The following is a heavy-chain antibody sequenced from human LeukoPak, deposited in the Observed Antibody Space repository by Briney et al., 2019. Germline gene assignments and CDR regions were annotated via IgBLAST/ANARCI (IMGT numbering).Heavy chain of an antibody. CDR1: GASISSRPYC. Sequence: SETLSLTCTVSGASISSRPYCWGWIRQPPGKGLEWIGEINHSGSTNYNPSLKSRVTISVDTSKNQFPLKLSSVTAADTAVYYCARHPRWGAFDIWGQGTMVTVSS. V-gene: IGHV4-39*06. J-gene: IGHJ3*02. D-gene: IGHD3-16*01. CDR3: ARHPRWGAFDI. CDR2: INHSGST.